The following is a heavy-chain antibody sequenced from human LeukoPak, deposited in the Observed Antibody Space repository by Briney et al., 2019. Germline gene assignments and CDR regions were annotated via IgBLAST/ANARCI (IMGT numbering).Heavy chain of an antibody. CDR1: GDTVTTYD. J-gene: IGHJ4*02. Sequence: GASVKVSCKASGDTVTTYDINWVRQATGQGLEWMGWMNPNSGHTGYAQKFQGRVTMTRNTSISTAYMELSSLRSEDTAVYYCARGGGEYCSSSSCLYYFDYWGQGTLVTVSS. D-gene: IGHD2-2*01. CDR3: ARGGGEYCSSSSCLYYFDY. V-gene: IGHV1-8*01. CDR2: MNPNSGHT.